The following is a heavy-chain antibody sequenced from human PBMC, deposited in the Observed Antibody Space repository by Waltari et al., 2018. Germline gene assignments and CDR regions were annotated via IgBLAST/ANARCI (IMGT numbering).Heavy chain of an antibody. Sequence: EVQLVESGGGLVKPGGSLRLSCAASGFTFSSYSLNWVPPAPGKGLEWVSSISSSSSYIYYADSVKGRFTISRDNAKNSLYLQMNSLRAEDTAVYYCATPKHYYGSGSYSFDYWGQGTLVTVSS. CDR3: ATPKHYYGSGSYSFDY. D-gene: IGHD3-10*01. V-gene: IGHV3-21*01. CDR2: ISSSSSYI. CDR1: GFTFSSYS. J-gene: IGHJ4*02.